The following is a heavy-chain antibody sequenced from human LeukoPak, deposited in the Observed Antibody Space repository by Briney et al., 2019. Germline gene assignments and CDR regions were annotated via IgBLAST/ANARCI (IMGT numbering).Heavy chain of an antibody. CDR3: AAFRQWLVILDY. CDR2: IFYSGSM. Sequence: SQTLSLTCTVSGGSISSGDYYWTWIRQPPGKGLEWMGYIFYSGSMYYNPSLKSRLTISVDTSKNQFSLKLRSVTAADTAVYYCAAFRQWLVILDYWGQGTLVTVSS. D-gene: IGHD6-19*01. V-gene: IGHV4-30-4*01. CDR1: GGSISSGDYY. J-gene: IGHJ4*02.